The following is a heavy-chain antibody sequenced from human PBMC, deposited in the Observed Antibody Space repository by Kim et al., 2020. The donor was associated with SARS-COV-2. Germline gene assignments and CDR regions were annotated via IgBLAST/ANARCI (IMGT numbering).Heavy chain of an antibody. D-gene: IGHD3-22*01. CDR2: IYYSGST. CDR1: GGSISSGGYY. Sequence: SETLSLTCTVSGGSISSGGYYWSWIRQHLGKGLEWIGYIYYSGSTYYNPSLKSRVTISVDTSKNQFSLKLSSVTAADTAVYYCARGQGLITMIVVVVGAFDYWGQGTLVTVSS. V-gene: IGHV4-31*03. J-gene: IGHJ4*02. CDR3: ARGQGLITMIVVVVGAFDY.